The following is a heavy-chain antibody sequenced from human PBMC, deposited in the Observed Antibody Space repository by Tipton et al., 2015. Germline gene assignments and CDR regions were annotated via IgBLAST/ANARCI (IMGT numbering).Heavy chain of an antibody. CDR1: GGSISTYY. D-gene: IGHD5-24*01. J-gene: IGHJ4*02. V-gene: IGHV4-59*12. CDR3: AKIEMATINS. Sequence: TLSLTCTVSGGSISTYYWSWIRQPPGKGLEWIGYIYYTGSTNYNPSLKSRVTMSVDTSKNQFSLKLTSVTAADTAVYYCAKIEMATINSWGQGILVTVSS. CDR2: IYYTGST.